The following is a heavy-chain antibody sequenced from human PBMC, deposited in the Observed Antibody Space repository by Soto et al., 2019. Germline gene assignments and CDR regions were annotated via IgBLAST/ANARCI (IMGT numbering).Heavy chain of an antibody. D-gene: IGHD2-2*01. J-gene: IGHJ4*02. CDR3: ARRETLYCSSTSCYQGPFDY. V-gene: IGHV4-39*01. Sequence: QLQLQESGPGLVKPSETLSLTCTVSGGSISSSSYYWGWTRQPPGKGLEWIGSIYYSGSTYYNPSLKSRVTISVDTSKNQFSLKLSSVTAADTAVYYCARRETLYCSSTSCYQGPFDYWGQGTLVTVSS. CDR1: GGSISSSSYY. CDR2: IYYSGST.